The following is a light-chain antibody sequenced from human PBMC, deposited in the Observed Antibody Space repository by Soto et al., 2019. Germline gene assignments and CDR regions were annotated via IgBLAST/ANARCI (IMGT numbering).Light chain of an antibody. V-gene: IGLV2-14*01. CDR2: DVT. J-gene: IGLJ1*01. CDR3: SSFTSSITYV. Sequence: QSALTQPASVSGSPGQSITISCTGTSSDVGGYNSVSWYRQDPGKAPKLIIYDVTNRPSGVSNRFSGSKSGNTASLTISGLQAEDGADYHCSSFTSSITYVFGTGTQLTVL. CDR1: SSDVGGYNS.